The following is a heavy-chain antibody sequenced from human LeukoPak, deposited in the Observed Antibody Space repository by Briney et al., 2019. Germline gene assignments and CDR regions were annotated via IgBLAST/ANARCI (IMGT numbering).Heavy chain of an antibody. D-gene: IGHD3-22*01. J-gene: IGHJ4*02. CDR2: LSPYSGET. V-gene: IGHV1-18*01. CDR1: GYTFTSYG. CDR3: ARGSDYYDSSGYYYVSRFETFDY. Sequence: ASVKVSCKTSGYTFTSYGLAGVRQAPGQGLEGVGWLSPYSGETTYAQKVQGRVIMTTDTSTRTAYMELSSLRSEDTAVYYCARGSDYYDSSGYYYVSRFETFDYWGQGTLVTVSS.